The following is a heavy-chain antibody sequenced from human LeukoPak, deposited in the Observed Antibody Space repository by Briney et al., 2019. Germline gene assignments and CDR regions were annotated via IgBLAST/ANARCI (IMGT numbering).Heavy chain of an antibody. CDR1: GFTVSSNY. Sequence: GGSLRLSCAASGFTVSSNYMSWVRQAPGKGLEWVSVIYSGGSTYYADSVKGRFTISRDNSKNTLYLQMNSLRAEDTAVYYCARVKRLSDAFDIWGQGTMVTVSS. CDR2: IYSGGST. D-gene: IGHD4/OR15-4a*01. CDR3: ARVKRLSDAFDI. V-gene: IGHV3-66*02. J-gene: IGHJ3*02.